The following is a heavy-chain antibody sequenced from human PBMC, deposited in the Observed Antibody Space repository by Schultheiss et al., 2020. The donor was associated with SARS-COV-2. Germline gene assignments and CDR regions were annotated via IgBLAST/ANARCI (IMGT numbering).Heavy chain of an antibody. CDR1: GYSFSNYW. V-gene: IGHV5-10-1*01. Sequence: GGSLRLSCKGSGYSFSNYWIAWVRQMPGKGLEWMGRIDPDDAYTNYSPSFQGHVTISTDKYISTAYLQWNSLKASDTATYYCARPQYSGDSGYGMDVWGQGTTVTVSS. CDR2: IDPDDAYT. CDR3: ARPQYSGDSGYGMDV. D-gene: IGHD4-17*01. J-gene: IGHJ6*02.